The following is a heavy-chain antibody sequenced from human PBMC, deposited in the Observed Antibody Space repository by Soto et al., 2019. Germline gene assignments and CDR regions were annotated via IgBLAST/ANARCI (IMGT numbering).Heavy chain of an antibody. D-gene: IGHD1-1*01. Sequence: QGHLVQSGAEVKKPGASVKVSCKGSGYGFTTYGITWVRQAPRQGLEWMAWISAHNGNTNYAKKLQGRVTVTRDTSMSTAYMEMRSLRSDDTAVYYCARGRYGDYWGQGALVTVPS. CDR3: ARGRYGDY. CDR2: ISAHNGNT. CDR1: GYGFTTYG. V-gene: IGHV1-18*01. J-gene: IGHJ4*02.